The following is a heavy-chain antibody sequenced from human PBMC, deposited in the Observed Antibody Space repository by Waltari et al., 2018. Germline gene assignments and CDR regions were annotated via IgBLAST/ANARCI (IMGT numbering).Heavy chain of an antibody. D-gene: IGHD6-19*01. CDR2: ISSSSSYI. Sequence: EVQLVESGGGLVKPGGSLRLSCAASGFTFSSYSMNWVRQAPGKGREWVSSISSSSSYIDYADTVKGRFTISGDNAKNSLYLQMNSLRAEDTAVYYCAREMRQLWPGIAVAGGFDYWGQGTLVTVSS. CDR3: AREMRQLWPGIAVAGGFDY. V-gene: IGHV3-21*01. J-gene: IGHJ4*02. CDR1: GFTFSSYS.